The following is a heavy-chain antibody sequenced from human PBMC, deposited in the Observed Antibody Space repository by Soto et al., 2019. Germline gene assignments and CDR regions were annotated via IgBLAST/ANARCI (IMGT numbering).Heavy chain of an antibody. CDR1: GGTFNSDA. D-gene: IGHD1-26*01. Sequence: SVKVSCKASGGTFNSDATTWVRRAPGQGLEWMGGIIPVFNDVNYAQKFQGRLAITADKSTSTAYMELSSLRPEDTAVYYCASGRTLVGGRYSFDYWGRGTLVTVSS. J-gene: IGHJ4*02. CDR3: ASGRTLVGGRYSFDY. V-gene: IGHV1-69*06. CDR2: IIPVFNDV.